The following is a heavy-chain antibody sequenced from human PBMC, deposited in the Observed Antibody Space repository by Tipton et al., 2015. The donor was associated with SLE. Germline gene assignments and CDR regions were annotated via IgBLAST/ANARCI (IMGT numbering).Heavy chain of an antibody. CDR1: GFSFSNYW. D-gene: IGHD5-12*01. Sequence: SLRLSCAASGFSFSNYWMSWVRQAPGKGLEWVANIKQDGSERYYVDSVKGRFTISRDNAKSSLYLQMNSLRAEDTAVYFCARDYEAEYGAYDYFDYWGQGTLVTVSS. V-gene: IGHV3-7*01. CDR2: IKQDGSER. J-gene: IGHJ4*02. CDR3: ARDYEAEYGAYDYFDY.